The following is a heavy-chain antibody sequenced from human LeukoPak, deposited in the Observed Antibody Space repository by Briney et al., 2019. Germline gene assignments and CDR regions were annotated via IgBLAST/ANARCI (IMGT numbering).Heavy chain of an antibody. V-gene: IGHV3-74*01. CDR1: GFTFSSFW. CDR2: VNGDGSST. Sequence: GGSLRLSCAASGFTFSSFWMHWVRQAPGKGLVWVSRVNGDGSSTTYADSVKGRFTISRDSAKNTAYLQMNSLGAEDTAVYYCARDLTPSAFDIWGQGTMVTVSS. J-gene: IGHJ3*02. CDR3: ARDLTPSAFDI. D-gene: IGHD1-14*01.